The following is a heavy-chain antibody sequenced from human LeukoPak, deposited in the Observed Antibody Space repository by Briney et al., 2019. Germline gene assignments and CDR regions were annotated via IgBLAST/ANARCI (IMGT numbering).Heavy chain of an antibody. CDR3: ARGGYSSSWYTLGY. CDR2: INTDGSSL. Sequence: GGSLRLSCAASGFTFSSYWMYWVRQAPGKGPVWVARINTDGSSLNYADSVKGRFTISRDNSKNTLYLQMNSLRAEDTAVYYCARGGYSSSWYTLGYWDQGTLVTVSS. CDR1: GFTFSSYW. D-gene: IGHD6-13*01. J-gene: IGHJ4*02. V-gene: IGHV3-74*01.